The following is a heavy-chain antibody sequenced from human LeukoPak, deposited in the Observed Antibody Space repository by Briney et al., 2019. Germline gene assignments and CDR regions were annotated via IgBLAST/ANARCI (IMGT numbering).Heavy chain of an antibody. J-gene: IGHJ4*02. CDR2: FHDSEST. V-gene: IGHV4-59*01. D-gene: IGHD1-26*01. CDR3: ARGDASGRPGIAFDY. CDR1: GGSISNNY. Sequence: SETLSLTCNVSGGSISNNYRSWIRQPPGKGLEWIGYFHDSESTNYTPSLKSRVSISVDTSKKQVSLKLSSVTAADTAVYYCARGDASGRPGIAFDYWGQGTLVTVSS.